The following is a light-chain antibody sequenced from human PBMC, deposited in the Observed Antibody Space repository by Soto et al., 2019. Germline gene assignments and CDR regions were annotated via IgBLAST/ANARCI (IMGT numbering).Light chain of an antibody. CDR2: EVS. CDR1: SSDVDGYNY. V-gene: IGLV2-14*01. Sequence: QSALTPPASVSGSPGQSITISCTGTSSDVDGYNYVSWYQQHPGKAPKLMIYEVSNRPSGVSNRFSGSKSGNTASLTISGLQAEDEADYYCNSYTSSSTYIFGTGTKLTVL. CDR3: NSYTSSSTYI. J-gene: IGLJ1*01.